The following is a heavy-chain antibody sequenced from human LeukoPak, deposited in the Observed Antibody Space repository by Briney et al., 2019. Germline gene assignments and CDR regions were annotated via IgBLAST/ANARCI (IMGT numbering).Heavy chain of an antibody. V-gene: IGHV1-46*01. J-gene: IGHJ4*02. CDR3: AREEYGGYFDY. Sequence: ASVKVSCKASGYTFTNYYMDWVRQAPGQGLEWMGLINSTGTGTNYAQQFRRRVTMTRDTSTHTVYMELSSLTSEDTAVYYCAREEYGGYFDYWGQGTLVTVSS. D-gene: IGHD2-21*01. CDR1: GYTFTNYY. CDR2: INSTGTGT.